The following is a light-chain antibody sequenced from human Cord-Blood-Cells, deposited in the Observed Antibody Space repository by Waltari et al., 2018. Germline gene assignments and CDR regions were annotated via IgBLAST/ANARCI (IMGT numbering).Light chain of an antibody. Sequence: QSALTQPASVSGSPGQSITISRTGTSSEVGGYNYVSWYQQHPGKAPKLMIYEVSNRPSGVSNRFSGSKSGNTASLTISGLQAEDEADYYCSSYTSSSTWVFGGGTKLTVL. J-gene: IGLJ3*02. CDR2: EVS. V-gene: IGLV2-14*01. CDR1: SSEVGGYNY. CDR3: SSYTSSSTWV.